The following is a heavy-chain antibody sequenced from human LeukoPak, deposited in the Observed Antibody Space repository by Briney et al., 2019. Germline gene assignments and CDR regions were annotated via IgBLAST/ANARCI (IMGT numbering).Heavy chain of an antibody. CDR1: GYTFTSYD. Sequence: GASVTVSCKASGYTFTSYDINWVRQATGQGLEWMGWMNPNSGNTGYAQKFQGRVTMTSNTSISTAYMDLSSLRSEDTAVYYCARTPYDSSGYYSDSWGQGTLVTVSS. CDR2: MNPNSGNT. CDR3: ARTPYDSSGYYSDS. V-gene: IGHV1-8*01. J-gene: IGHJ4*02. D-gene: IGHD3-22*01.